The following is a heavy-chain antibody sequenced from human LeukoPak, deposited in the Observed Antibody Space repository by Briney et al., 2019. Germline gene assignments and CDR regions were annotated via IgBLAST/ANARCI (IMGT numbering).Heavy chain of an antibody. D-gene: IGHD6-13*01. Sequence: AGGSLRLSCAASGFTFSSYSMNWVRQAPGKGLEWVSSISSSSSYIYYADSVKGRFTISRDNAKNSLYLQMNSLRAEDTAVYYCARDSSSSSTEFDYWGQGTLVTVSS. V-gene: IGHV3-21*01. CDR3: ARDSSSSSTEFDY. CDR2: ISSSSSYI. CDR1: GFTFSSYS. J-gene: IGHJ4*02.